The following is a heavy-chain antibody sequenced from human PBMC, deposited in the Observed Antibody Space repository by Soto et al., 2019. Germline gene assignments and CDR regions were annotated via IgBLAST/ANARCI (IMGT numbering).Heavy chain of an antibody. V-gene: IGHV3-23*01. CDR2: ISGSGGSI. CDR3: VKGISYCYDFIDY. J-gene: IGHJ4*02. CDR1: GFTFSSYA. Sequence: DVQLLESGGDLVQPGESLRLPCVASGFTFSSYAMNWVRQAPGMGLEWVSTISGSGGSIYYADSVKGRFAISRDNSKNTLFLQMSSLRVEDTAIYYCVKGISYCYDFIDYWGQGTLVTVSA. D-gene: IGHD3-16*02.